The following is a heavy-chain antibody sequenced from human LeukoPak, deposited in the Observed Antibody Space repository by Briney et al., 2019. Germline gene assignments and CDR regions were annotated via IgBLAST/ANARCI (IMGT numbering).Heavy chain of an antibody. CDR3: AKDFIAMVGYMDV. CDR2: IRYDGSNK. Sequence: GGSLRLSCAASGFTFSSYGMHWVRQAPGKGLEWVAFIRYDGSNKYYADSVKGRFTISRDNSKNTLYLQMNSLRAEDTAVYYCAKDFIAMVGYMDVWGKGTTVTVSS. CDR1: GFTFSSYG. V-gene: IGHV3-30*02. J-gene: IGHJ6*03. D-gene: IGHD6-19*01.